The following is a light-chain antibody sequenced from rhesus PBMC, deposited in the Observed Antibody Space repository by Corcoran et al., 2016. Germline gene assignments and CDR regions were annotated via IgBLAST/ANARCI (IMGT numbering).Light chain of an antibody. CDR1: QTISSY. CDR3: QQHNSHPLT. CDR2: AAY. V-gene: IGKV1-44*01. Sequence: DIQMTQSPSSLSASVGERVTITCRASQTISSYLAWLQQQPGQVPKLLIYAAYSLESGVPSRFSGSGSGTEFTHTIRRLRPEDIATYYCQQHNSHPLTFGEGTKVAIK. J-gene: IGKJ4*01.